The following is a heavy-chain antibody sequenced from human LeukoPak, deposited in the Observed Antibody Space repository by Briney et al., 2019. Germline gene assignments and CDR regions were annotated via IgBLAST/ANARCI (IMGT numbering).Heavy chain of an antibody. J-gene: IGHJ4*02. Sequence: GGTLRLSCAASGFTFSSYGMSWVRQAPGKGLEWVSAISGSGGSTYYADSVKGRFTISRDNSKNTLYLQMNSLRAEDTAVYYCAKASSSWYYFDYWGQGTLVTVSS. CDR3: AKASSSWYYFDY. V-gene: IGHV3-23*01. CDR1: GFTFSSYG. D-gene: IGHD6-13*01. CDR2: ISGSGGST.